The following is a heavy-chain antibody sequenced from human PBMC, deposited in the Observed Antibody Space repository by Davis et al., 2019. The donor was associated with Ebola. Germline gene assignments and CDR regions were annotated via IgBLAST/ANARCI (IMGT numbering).Heavy chain of an antibody. V-gene: IGHV3-7*01. D-gene: IGHD6-13*01. CDR3: ARDPGSSWYFMDV. Sequence: GASLRLSCAASGFTFSTYTMNWVRQAPGKGLEWVANIKQDGSEKYYVDSVKGRFTISRDNAKNSLYLQMNSLRAEDTAVYYCARDPGSSWYFMDVWGKGTTVAVSS. J-gene: IGHJ6*04. CDR1: GFTFSTYT. CDR2: IKQDGSEK.